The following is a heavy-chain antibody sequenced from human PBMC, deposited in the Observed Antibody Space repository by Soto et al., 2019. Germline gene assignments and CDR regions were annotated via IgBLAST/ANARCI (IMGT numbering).Heavy chain of an antibody. J-gene: IGHJ4*02. V-gene: IGHV5-10-1*01. CDR1: GYIFAGYW. CDR3: ARQIYDSDTGPNFQYYFDS. D-gene: IGHD3-22*01. Sequence: GECLKLACTGSGYIFAGYWLSWVRQNPGKGLERMCRIDPSDSQTYYSPSFRGHVTISVTKSITTVFLQWSSLRASDTAMYYCARQIYDSDTGPNFQYYFDSWGQGTPVTVSS. CDR2: IDPSDSQT.